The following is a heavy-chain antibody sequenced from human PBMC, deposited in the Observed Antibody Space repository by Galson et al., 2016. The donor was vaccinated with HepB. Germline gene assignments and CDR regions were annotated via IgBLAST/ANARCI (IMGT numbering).Heavy chain of an antibody. CDR2: IKPDGSGG. J-gene: IGHJ3*01. V-gene: IGHV3-7*01. CDR3: ARDPMRFAFDL. Sequence: SLRLSCAASAFTFNSYWMSWVRQAPGKGLEWVANIKPDGSGGYFLDSLKGRFTVSRDNAKNSLYLRMNSLRADDTAVYYCARDPMRFAFDLWGQGTMVTVSS. CDR1: AFTFNSYW.